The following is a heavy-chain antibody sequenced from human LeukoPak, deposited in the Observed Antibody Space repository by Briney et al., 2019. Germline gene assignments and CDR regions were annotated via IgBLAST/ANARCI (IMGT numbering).Heavy chain of an antibody. CDR2: ISSSSSYI. D-gene: IGHD3-16*01. J-gene: IGHJ4*02. V-gene: IGHV3-21*01. CDR3: ARDGYRRGSDY. Sequence: PGGSLRLSCAASGFTFSSYSMNWVRQAPGKGLGWLSSISSSSSYIYYADSVKGRFTISRDNAKNSLYLQMNSLRAEDTAVYYCARDGYRRGSDYWGQGTLVTVSS. CDR1: GFTFSSYS.